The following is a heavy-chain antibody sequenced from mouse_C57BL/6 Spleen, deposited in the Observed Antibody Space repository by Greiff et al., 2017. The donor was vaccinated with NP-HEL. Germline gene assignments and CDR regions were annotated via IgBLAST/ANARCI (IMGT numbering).Heavy chain of an antibody. D-gene: IGHD3-2*02. CDR1: GYTFTDYY. J-gene: IGHJ2*01. CDR3: ARLRLRYYFDY. Sequence: DVQLQESGPELVKPGASVKISCKASGYTFTDYYMNWVKQSHGKSLEWIGDINPNNGGTSYNQKFKGKATLTVDKSSSTAYMELRSLTSEDSAVYYCARLRLRYYFDYWGQGTTLTVSS. CDR2: INPNNGGT. V-gene: IGHV1-26*01.